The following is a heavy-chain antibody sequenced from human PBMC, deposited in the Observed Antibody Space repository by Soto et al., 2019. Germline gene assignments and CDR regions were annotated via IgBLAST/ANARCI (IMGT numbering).Heavy chain of an antibody. J-gene: IGHJ2*01. CDR1: GGTFSSYS. Sequence: QVQLVQSGAEVKKPGSSVKVSCKASGGTFSSYSINWVRQAPGQGLEWMGGIIPIFGTANYAQKFQGRVTLTADESTSTAHMELSSLRNEDTAVYYCARPFQSWPGGWYFDLWGSGTRVTVSS. V-gene: IGHV1-69*01. CDR2: IIPIFGTA. CDR3: ARPFQSWPGGWYFDL. D-gene: IGHD3-16*01.